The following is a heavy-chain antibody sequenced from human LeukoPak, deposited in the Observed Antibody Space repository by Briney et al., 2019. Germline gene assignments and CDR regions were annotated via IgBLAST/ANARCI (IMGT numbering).Heavy chain of an antibody. D-gene: IGHD1-7*01. J-gene: IGHJ4*02. CDR3: AKDATPGNSIWDYFAF. Sequence: GGSLRLSCAASGFTFNICAMSCVPPTPGRGLELVSSIGSTDIYYAHSVKGRFTVSCDNSKNSLYLHLNSLRAEESAVYYWAKDATPGNSIWDYFAFWGQGTVVTVSS. V-gene: IGHV3-23*01. CDR1: GFTFNICA. CDR2: IGSTDI.